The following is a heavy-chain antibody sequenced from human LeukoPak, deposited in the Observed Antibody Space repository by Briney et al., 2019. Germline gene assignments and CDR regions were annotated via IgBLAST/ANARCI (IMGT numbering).Heavy chain of an antibody. D-gene: IGHD3-22*01. CDR3: ARSHNYYDNSGYLY. CDR1: GLTFSSHW. J-gene: IGHJ4*02. V-gene: IGHV3-74*01. CDR2: TNRDDSIT. Sequence: GGSLRLSCAASGLTFSSHWMHWVRQTPGKGLVWVARTNRDDSITDYADSVKGRFTISRDNAKNTLYLQMNSLSAEDSAVYYCARSHNYYDNSGYLYWGQGTLVTVSS.